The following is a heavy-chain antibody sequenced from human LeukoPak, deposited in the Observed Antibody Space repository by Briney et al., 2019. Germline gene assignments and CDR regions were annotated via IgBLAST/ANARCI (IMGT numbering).Heavy chain of an antibody. Sequence: GGSLRLSCAASGFTFSSYWMSWVRQAPGKGLEWVSSISSSSSYIYYADSVKGRFTISRDNAKNSLYLQMNSLRAEDTAVYYCARDLGITMVRGVIVHYYYMDVWGKGTTVTVSS. D-gene: IGHD3-10*01. CDR1: GFTFSSYW. J-gene: IGHJ6*03. V-gene: IGHV3-21*01. CDR3: ARDLGITMVRGVIVHYYYMDV. CDR2: ISSSSSYI.